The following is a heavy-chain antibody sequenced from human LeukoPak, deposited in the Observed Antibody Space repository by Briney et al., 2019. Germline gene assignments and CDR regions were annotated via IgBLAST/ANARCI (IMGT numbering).Heavy chain of an antibody. J-gene: IGHJ4*02. D-gene: IGHD5-18*01. Sequence: SETLSLTCAVYGGSFSGYYWSWIRQPPGKGLEWIGEINHSGSINYNPSLKSRVTISVDTSKNQFSLKLSSVTAADTAVYYCARGLWFDYWGQGTLVTVSS. CDR1: GGSFSGYY. V-gene: IGHV4-34*01. CDR2: INHSGSI. CDR3: ARGLWFDY.